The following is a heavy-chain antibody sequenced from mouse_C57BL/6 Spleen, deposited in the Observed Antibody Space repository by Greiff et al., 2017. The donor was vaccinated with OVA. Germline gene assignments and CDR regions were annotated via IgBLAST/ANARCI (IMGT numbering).Heavy chain of an antibody. CDR1: GYTFTSYW. CDR3: ARDFFDY. J-gene: IGHJ2*01. Sequence: VQLQQPGAELVRPGTSVKLSCKASGYTFTSYWMHWVKQRPGQGLAWIGVIDPSDSYTNYDQKFKGKAKLTVDTSSSTAYMQLSSLTSEDSAVYYCARDFFDYWGQGTTLTVSS. CDR2: IDPSDSYT. V-gene: IGHV1-59*01.